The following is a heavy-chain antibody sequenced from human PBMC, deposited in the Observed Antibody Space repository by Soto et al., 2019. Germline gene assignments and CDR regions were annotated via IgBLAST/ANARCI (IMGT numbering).Heavy chain of an antibody. CDR3: AARTATYWNFSI. D-gene: IGHD2-21*02. J-gene: IGHJ2*01. Sequence: QVQLQESGPGLVQPSQTLSLTCTVSGDSITAGGHYWAWIRQHPEKGLEWLGYIHYSGTTDYNPSLKRRLTVSVDTSKNQFSLSLSSVTDADTAIYYCAARTATYWNFSIWGRGTLVTLSS. CDR1: GDSITAGGHY. CDR2: IHYSGTT. V-gene: IGHV4-31*03.